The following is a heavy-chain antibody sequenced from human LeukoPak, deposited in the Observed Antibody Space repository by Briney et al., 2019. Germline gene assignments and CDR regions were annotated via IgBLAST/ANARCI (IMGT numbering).Heavy chain of an antibody. D-gene: IGHD6-6*01. Sequence: GGSLRLSCAASGFTFSSYSMSWVRQAPGKGLEWVSAISGSGGSTYYADSVKGRFTISRDNSKNTLYLQMNSLRAEDTAVYYCAKVIWQLGQEYYYYYYMDVWGKGTTVTVSS. J-gene: IGHJ6*03. CDR1: GFTFSSYS. CDR2: ISGSGGST. CDR3: AKVIWQLGQEYYYYYYMDV. V-gene: IGHV3-23*01.